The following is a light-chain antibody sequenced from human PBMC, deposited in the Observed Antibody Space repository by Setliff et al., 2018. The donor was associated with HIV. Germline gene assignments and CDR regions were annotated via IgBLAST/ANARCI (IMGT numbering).Light chain of an antibody. Sequence: QSALAQPASVSGSPGQSITISCTGDSSHVGNYNLVSWYQHHPGKAPQLMIYEVTKRPSGVSNRFSGSKSGNTASLTISGIQAVDEATYYCCSYAETSIYVFGTGTKVTVL. CDR3: CSYAETSIYV. CDR1: SSHVGNYNL. V-gene: IGLV2-23*02. J-gene: IGLJ1*01. CDR2: EVT.